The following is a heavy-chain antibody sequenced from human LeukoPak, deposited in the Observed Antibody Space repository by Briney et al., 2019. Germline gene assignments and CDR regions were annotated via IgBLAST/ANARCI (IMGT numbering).Heavy chain of an antibody. CDR2: TSSNGGST. Sequence: GGSLRLSCAASGFTFSRHAMHWVRQAPGKGLEYDSATSSNGGSTYYANSVKGRFTISRDNSKNTLYLQMGSLRAEDMAVYYCAREAVGAAIDYWGQGTLVTVSS. CDR1: GFTFSRHA. J-gene: IGHJ4*02. CDR3: AREAVGAAIDY. V-gene: IGHV3-64*01. D-gene: IGHD1-26*01.